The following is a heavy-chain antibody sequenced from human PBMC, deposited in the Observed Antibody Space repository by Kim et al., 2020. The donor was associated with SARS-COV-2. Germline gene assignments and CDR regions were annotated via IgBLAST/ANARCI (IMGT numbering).Heavy chain of an antibody. V-gene: IGHV4-39*01. J-gene: IGHJ5*02. D-gene: IGHD3-10*01. Sequence: SETLSLTCTVSGGSISSSSYYWGWIRQPPGKGLEWIGSIYYSGSTYYNPSLKSRVTISVDTSKNQFSLKLSSVTAADTAVYYCARLGMVRGVIKDPWGQGTLVTVSS. CDR3: ARLGMVRGVIKDP. CDR2: IYYSGST. CDR1: GGSISSSSYY.